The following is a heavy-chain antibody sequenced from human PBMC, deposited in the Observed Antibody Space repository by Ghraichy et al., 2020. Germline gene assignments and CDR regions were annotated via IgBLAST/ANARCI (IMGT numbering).Heavy chain of an antibody. CDR3: ARCLGLYYYGSWSYSLGGYYYYGMYV. J-gene: IGHJ6*02. D-gene: IGHD3-10*01. V-gene: IGHV3-21*01. Sequence: GGSRRLSCAASGFTFSSYSMNWVRQAPGKGLDWVSSISSSSSYIYYADSVKGRFTISRDKAKNSLYLQMNSLRAEDTAVYYSARCLGLYYYGSWSYSLGGYYYYGMYVWGQGTTVTVSS. CDR2: ISSSSSYI. CDR1: GFTFSSYS.